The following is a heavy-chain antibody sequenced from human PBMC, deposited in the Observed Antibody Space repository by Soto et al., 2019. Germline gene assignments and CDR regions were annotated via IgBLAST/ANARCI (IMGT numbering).Heavy chain of an antibody. V-gene: IGHV6-1*01. D-gene: IGHD2-15*01. CDR3: ERGKYSGFDV. CDR2: AIYRSKCSN. Sequence: PSQTLSLPCGGSVDSFFSDIVAWNWIRQSPSRGLEWLGRAIYRSKCSNDYAASVKGRITVNPDTSKNQFYLHLNSVTPEDTAVYYCERGKYSGFDVWGQGTMVTVSS. J-gene: IGHJ3*01. CDR1: VDSFFSDIVA.